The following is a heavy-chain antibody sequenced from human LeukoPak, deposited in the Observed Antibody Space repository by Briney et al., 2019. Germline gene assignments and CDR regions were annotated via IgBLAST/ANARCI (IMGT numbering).Heavy chain of an antibody. J-gene: IGHJ6*03. Sequence: GASVKVSCKASGYTFTSYDINWVRQATGQGLEWMGWMNPNSGNTGYAQKFQGRVTMTRNTSISTAYMELSSLRSEDTAVYYCARGVRSGWSLYFYYYMDVWGKGTTVTISS. CDR3: ARGVRSGWSLYFYYYMDV. D-gene: IGHD6-19*01. CDR2: MNPNSGNT. V-gene: IGHV1-8*02. CDR1: GYTFTSYD.